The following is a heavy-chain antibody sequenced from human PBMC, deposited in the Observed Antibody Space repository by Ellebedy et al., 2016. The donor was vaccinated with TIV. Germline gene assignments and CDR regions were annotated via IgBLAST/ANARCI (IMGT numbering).Heavy chain of an antibody. Sequence: SETLSLTXTVSGGSISSSGYYWGWIRQPPGKGLEWIGSIYDSGRTHYNPSLKSRVTMSVDTSKNQFSLKLTSVTAADTAVYYCALNTGLGGWGVGNPFDVWGQGTMVSVSS. D-gene: IGHD3-10*01. CDR1: GGSISSSGYY. V-gene: IGHV4-39*01. CDR2: IYDSGRT. J-gene: IGHJ3*01. CDR3: ALNTGLGGWGVGNPFDV.